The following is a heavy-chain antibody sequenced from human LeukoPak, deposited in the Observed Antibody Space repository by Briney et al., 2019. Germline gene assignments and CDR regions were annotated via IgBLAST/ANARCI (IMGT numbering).Heavy chain of an antibody. CDR1: GGSISTYH. D-gene: IGHD5-18*01. V-gene: IGHV4-59*01. J-gene: IGHJ4*02. Sequence: SETLSLTCTVSGGSISTYHWNWIRKSPGKGLEWIGYMQSTGNSNYNPSLKSRVTMSVDRSRNQIVLNLSSVTAADTAVYFCARDKQHSYGRYFDHWGQGTLVTVSS. CDR3: ARDKQHSYGRYFDH. CDR2: MQSTGNS.